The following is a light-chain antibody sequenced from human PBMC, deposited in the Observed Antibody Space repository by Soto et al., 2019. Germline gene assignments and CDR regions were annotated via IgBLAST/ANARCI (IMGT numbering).Light chain of an antibody. CDR1: QSVSRD. J-gene: IGKJ5*01. Sequence: EIVMTQSPGTLSVSPGDTVTLSCMASQSVSRDLAWYQQNPGQSPRLLIYGASTRATGIPARFSGSGSGTEFTLTISSLQSADFAVYYCQQYTNWPLIFGQGTRLEIK. CDR2: GAS. V-gene: IGKV3-15*01. CDR3: QQYTNWPLI.